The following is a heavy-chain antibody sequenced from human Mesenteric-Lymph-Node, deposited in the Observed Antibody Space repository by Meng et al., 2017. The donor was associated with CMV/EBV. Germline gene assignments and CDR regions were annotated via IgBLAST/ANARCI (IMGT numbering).Heavy chain of an antibody. V-gene: IGHV3-23*01. Sequence: GESLKISCAASGFTFGNYAMSWVRQAPGKGLECVSTISSSGDSTYYADSVKGRFTISRDNSKNTLYLQMNSLRAEDTAVYYCAKDLALGYSTESGVFDYWGQGTLVTVSS. CDR3: AKDLALGYSTESGVFDY. J-gene: IGHJ4*02. D-gene: IGHD5-18*01. CDR1: GFTFGNYA. CDR2: ISSSGDST.